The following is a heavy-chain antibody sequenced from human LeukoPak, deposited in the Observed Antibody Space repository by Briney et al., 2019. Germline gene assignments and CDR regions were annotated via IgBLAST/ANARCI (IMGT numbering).Heavy chain of an antibody. CDR3: VRGSYYCRY. CDR1: GFTFDDYA. CDR2: ISGDGGST. D-gene: IGHD1-26*01. V-gene: IGHV3-43*02. J-gene: IGHJ4*02. Sequence: GGSLRLSCAASGFTFDDYAMHWVRQAPGKGLEWVSLISGDGGSTYYADSVKGRFTISRDNSKNSLYLQMNSLRTEDTALYYCVRGSYYCRYWGQGTLVTVSS.